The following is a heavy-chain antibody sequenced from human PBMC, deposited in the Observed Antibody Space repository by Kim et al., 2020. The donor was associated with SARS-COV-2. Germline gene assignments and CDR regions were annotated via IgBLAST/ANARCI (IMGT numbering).Heavy chain of an antibody. CDR3: ARDKGSIAASGTLDYFDY. D-gene: IGHD6-13*01. V-gene: IGHV1-18*01. CDR1: GYTFTNYG. CDR2: ISTYNGNT. J-gene: IGHJ4*02. Sequence: ASVKVSCKASGYTFTNYGISWVRQAPGQGLEWMGWISTYNGNTNYAQKLQGRVTMTTDTSTSTAYMELRSLRSDDTAVYYCARDKGSIAASGTLDYFDYWGQGPLVTVSS.